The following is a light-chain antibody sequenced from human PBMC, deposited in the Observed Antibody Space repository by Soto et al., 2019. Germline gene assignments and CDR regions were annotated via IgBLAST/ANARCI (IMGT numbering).Light chain of an antibody. V-gene: IGKV1-5*03. CDR1: QSISSW. CDR2: KAS. Sequence: DIQMTQSPSTLSASVGDRVTITCRASQSISSWLAWYHQKPGKAPKLLIYKASSLESGVPSRFSGSGSGTEFTLTISSLQPDDFATYYCQQYNSYPETFGHGTKVDIK. CDR3: QQYNSYPET. J-gene: IGKJ1*01.